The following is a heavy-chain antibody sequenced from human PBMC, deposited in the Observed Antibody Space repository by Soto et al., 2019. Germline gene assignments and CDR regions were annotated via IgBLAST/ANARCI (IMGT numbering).Heavy chain of an antibody. D-gene: IGHD3-22*01. CDR3: SKAMIGSYDSDAFDV. V-gene: IGHV3-30*18. CDR2: ISYDESTT. CDR1: GFSFSRYG. J-gene: IGHJ3*01. Sequence: PVGSLRLSCAASGFSFSRYGIHWVRQAPGKGLEWVAVISYDESTTFYADSVKGRFTISRDNSKNTLFLQMNSLRPEDTAVYYCSKAMIGSYDSDAFDVWGQGTMVIVSS.